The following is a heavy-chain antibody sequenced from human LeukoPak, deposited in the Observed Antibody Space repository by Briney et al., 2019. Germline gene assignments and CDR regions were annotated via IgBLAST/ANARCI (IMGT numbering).Heavy chain of an antibody. D-gene: IGHD2-15*01. CDR3: ARDRYSGGSCYFDY. V-gene: IGHV3-30-3*01. Sequence: PGGSLRLSCADSGLTFGTSAMHWARQAPGKGLEWVAVVSFDGSNEKYADSVRGRFTISRDNSKKMLYLQMNSLSREDTAVYYCARDRYSGGSCYFDYWGQGTLVTVSS. CDR1: GLTFGTSA. CDR2: VSFDGSNE. J-gene: IGHJ4*02.